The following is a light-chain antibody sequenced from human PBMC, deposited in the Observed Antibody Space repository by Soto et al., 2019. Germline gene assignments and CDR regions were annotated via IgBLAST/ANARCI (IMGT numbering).Light chain of an antibody. V-gene: IGKV3-20*01. J-gene: IGKJ5*01. Sequence: DIVLTQSPGTLSLSPGERATLSCRASQSVSNNYLAWYQQKPGQAPRLLIYGTSNRATGIPDRFSGSGSGTDFTLTISSLQPEDVATYYCQKYNSAPSITFGQGTRLEI. CDR3: QKYNSAPSIT. CDR2: GTS. CDR1: QSVSNNY.